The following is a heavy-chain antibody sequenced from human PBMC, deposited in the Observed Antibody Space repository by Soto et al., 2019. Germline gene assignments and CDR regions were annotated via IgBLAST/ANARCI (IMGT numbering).Heavy chain of an antibody. D-gene: IGHD2-15*01. J-gene: IGHJ4*02. Sequence: GASVKVSCKASGYTFTSHGISWVRQAPGQGLEWMAWISADNGNTNYAQKFQGRVTMTTDTSTSTAYMELRSLRSDDTAVYYCARDHVYRSGDSCYVSDYWGQGTLVTVSS. CDR3: ARDHVYRSGDSCYVSDY. CDR2: ISADNGNT. V-gene: IGHV1-18*01. CDR1: GYTFTSHG.